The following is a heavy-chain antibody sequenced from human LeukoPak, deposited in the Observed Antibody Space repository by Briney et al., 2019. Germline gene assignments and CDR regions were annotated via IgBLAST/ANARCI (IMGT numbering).Heavy chain of an antibody. Sequence: PAGSLRLSCAASGFTFSSYAMSWVRQAPGKGLEWVSAISGSGGSTYYEDSVKGRFTISRGNSKNTLYLQMNSLRAEDTAVYYCAKDRRRIAVAGISPFDYWGQGTLVTVSS. D-gene: IGHD6-19*01. CDR1: GFTFSSYA. J-gene: IGHJ4*01. V-gene: IGHV3-23*01. CDR3: AKDRRRIAVAGISPFDY. CDR2: ISGSGGST.